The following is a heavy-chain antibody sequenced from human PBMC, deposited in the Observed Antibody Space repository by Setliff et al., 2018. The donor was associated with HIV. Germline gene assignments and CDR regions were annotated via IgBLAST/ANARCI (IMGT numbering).Heavy chain of an antibody. CDR2: IFPGDSDT. Sequence: GESLKISCKGSGTSFTNYWIGWVRQMPGKGLAWMGIIFPGDSDTGYSPSFQGQVTISADTSISTAYLQWRSLKASDTAMYYCARQPGRAAMGRENYYYYYMDVWGKGTTVTVSS. CDR1: GTSFTNYW. D-gene: IGHD2-2*01. CDR3: ARQPGRAAMGRENYYYYYMDV. V-gene: IGHV5-51*01. J-gene: IGHJ6*03.